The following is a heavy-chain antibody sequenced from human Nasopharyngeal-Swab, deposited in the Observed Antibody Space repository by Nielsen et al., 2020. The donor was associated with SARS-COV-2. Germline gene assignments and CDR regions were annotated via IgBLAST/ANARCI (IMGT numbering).Heavy chain of an antibody. D-gene: IGHD5-12*01. Sequence: GGSLRLSCAASGFSCSIYAMSWVRQPTGTGLEWVSTISGSATNTYYADSVKGRFTISRDNSKNTLYLQMNSLRAEDTAVYYCARSSHQSEGYAFDYWGQGTLVTVSS. CDR2: ISGSATNT. J-gene: IGHJ4*02. CDR1: GFSCSIYA. CDR3: ARSSHQSEGYAFDY. V-gene: IGHV3-23*01.